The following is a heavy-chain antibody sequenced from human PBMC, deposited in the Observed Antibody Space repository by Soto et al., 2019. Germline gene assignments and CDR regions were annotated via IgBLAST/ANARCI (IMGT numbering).Heavy chain of an antibody. CDR1: GFTFSSYW. V-gene: IGHV3-7*05. D-gene: IGHD3-3*01. CDR2: IKQDGSEK. Sequence: HPGGSLRLSCAASGFTFSSYWMSWARQAPGKGLEWVANIKQDGSEKYYVDSVKGRFTISRDNAKNSLYLQMNSLRAEDTAVYYCARVLTVNYDFWSGYYTGVSWFDPWGQGTLVTVSS. CDR3: ARVLTVNYDFWSGYYTGVSWFDP. J-gene: IGHJ5*02.